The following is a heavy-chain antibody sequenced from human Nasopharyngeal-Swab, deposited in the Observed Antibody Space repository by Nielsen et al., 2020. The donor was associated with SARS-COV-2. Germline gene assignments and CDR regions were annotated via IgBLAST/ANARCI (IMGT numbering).Heavy chain of an antibody. Sequence: GESLKISCAASGFTFDDYGMSWVRQAPGKGLEWVSGINWNGGSTGYADSVKGRFTISRDNSKNTLYLQMNSLRAEDTAVYYCAKEPAMVRGRVHYYYYGMDVWGQGTTVTVSS. CDR1: GFTFDDYG. J-gene: IGHJ6*02. CDR2: INWNGGST. V-gene: IGHV3-20*04. D-gene: IGHD3-10*01. CDR3: AKEPAMVRGRVHYYYYGMDV.